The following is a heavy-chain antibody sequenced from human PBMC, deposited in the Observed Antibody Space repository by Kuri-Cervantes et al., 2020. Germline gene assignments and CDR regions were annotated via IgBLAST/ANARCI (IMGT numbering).Heavy chain of an antibody. J-gene: IGHJ4*02. CDR3: AREEGWGAPPDDY. CDR2: IVVGSGNT. CDR1: GFTFTSSA. V-gene: IGHV1-58*02. D-gene: IGHD3-16*01. Sequence: SVKVSCKASGFTFTSSAMQWVRQARGQRLEWIGWIVVGSGNTNYAQKFQERVTITRDMSTSTAYMELSSLRSEDTAVYYCAREEGWGAPPDDYWGQGTLVTVSS.